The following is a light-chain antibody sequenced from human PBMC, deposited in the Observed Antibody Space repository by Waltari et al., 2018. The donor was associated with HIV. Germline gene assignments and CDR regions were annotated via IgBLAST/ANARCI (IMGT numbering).Light chain of an antibody. CDR3: SSYAGSNNLV. CDR1: SSHDGGYNY. Sequence: QSALTQPPSASGSPGQSVTISCTGTSSHDGGYNYGSWYQQHPGKAPKLMMYEVSKRPSGVPDRFAGSKSGNTASLTVSGIQAEDEADYYCSSYAGSNNLVFGGGTKLTVL. J-gene: IGLJ2*01. CDR2: EVS. V-gene: IGLV2-8*01.